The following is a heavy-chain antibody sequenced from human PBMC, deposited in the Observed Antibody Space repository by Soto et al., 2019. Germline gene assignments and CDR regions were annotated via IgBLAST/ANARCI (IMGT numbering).Heavy chain of an antibody. D-gene: IGHD5-18*01. CDR2: IWYDGSNK. Sequence: GGSLRLSCAASGFTFSSYGMHWVRQAPGKGLEWVAVIWYDGSNKYYADSVKGRFTISRDNSKNTLYLQMNSLRAEDTAVYYCARDMVQLKTGPHYYYGTDVSGTGTTVTVSS. J-gene: IGHJ6*04. CDR1: GFTFSSYG. V-gene: IGHV3-33*01. CDR3: ARDMVQLKTGPHYYYGTDV.